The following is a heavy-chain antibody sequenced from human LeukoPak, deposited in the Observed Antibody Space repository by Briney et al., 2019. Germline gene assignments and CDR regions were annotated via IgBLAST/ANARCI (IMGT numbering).Heavy chain of an antibody. J-gene: IGHJ4*02. CDR2: ISSSSSYI. D-gene: IGHD5-18*01. CDR3: ARDLEYSYGNFDY. CDR1: GFTFSSYS. V-gene: IGHV3-21*01. Sequence: GGSLRLSCAASGFTFSSYSMNWVRQAPGKGLGWVSSISSSSSYIYYADSVKGRFTISRDNAKNSLYLQMNSLRAEDTAVYYCARDLEYSYGNFDYWGQGTLVTVSS.